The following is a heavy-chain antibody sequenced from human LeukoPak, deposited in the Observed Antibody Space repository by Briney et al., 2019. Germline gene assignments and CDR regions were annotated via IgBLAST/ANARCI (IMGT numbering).Heavy chain of an antibody. CDR2: IKQDGSEK. J-gene: IGHJ4*02. Sequence: GGSLRLSCVASGFIFSSYWTSWVRQAPGKGLQWVANIKQDGSEKYYVDSVKGRFTISRDNAKNSLFLQMNSLRAEDTAVYFCARETSGWCFGFWGQGTLVTVSS. CDR3: ARETSGWCFGF. CDR1: GFIFSSYW. D-gene: IGHD6-19*01. V-gene: IGHV3-7*01.